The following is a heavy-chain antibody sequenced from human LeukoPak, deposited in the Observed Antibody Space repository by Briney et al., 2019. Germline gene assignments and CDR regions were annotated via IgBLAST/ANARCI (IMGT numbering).Heavy chain of an antibody. V-gene: IGHV1-24*01. CDR2: FDPEDGET. J-gene: IGHJ4*02. Sequence: ASVTVSCRVSGYTLTELSMHWVRQAPGKGLEWMGGFDPEDGETIYAQKFQGRVTMTEDTSTDTAYMELSSLRSEDTAVYYCATADDFWSGSYFDYWGQGTLVTVSS. D-gene: IGHD3-3*01. CDR1: GYTLTELS. CDR3: ATADDFWSGSYFDY.